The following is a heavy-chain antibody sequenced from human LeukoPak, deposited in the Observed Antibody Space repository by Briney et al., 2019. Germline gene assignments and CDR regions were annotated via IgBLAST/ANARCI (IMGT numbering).Heavy chain of an antibody. CDR2: TYYRSKWFS. D-gene: IGHD5-18*01. J-gene: IGHJ6*02. V-gene: IGHV6-1*01. Sequence: SQTLSLTCAISGDSFSSDSAAWNWIRQSPSIGLEWLGRTYYRSKWFSDYALSVKSRITINADTSKNQFSLQLNSVTPEDTALYYCARVSCGYNCHYGMDVWGQGTTVTVSS. CDR3: ARVSCGYNCHYGMDV. CDR1: GDSFSSDSAA.